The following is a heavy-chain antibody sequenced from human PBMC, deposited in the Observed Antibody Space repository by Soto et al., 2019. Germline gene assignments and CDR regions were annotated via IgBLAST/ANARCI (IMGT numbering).Heavy chain of an antibody. J-gene: IGHJ5*02. CDR3: AKNLGTNGGNFFHL. V-gene: IGHV3-23*01. CDR1: GFTFSNYN. Sequence: EVQLLESGGGLVQPGGSLRLSCAASGFTFSNYNMNWVRQAPGEGLEWVSTILSICTTYYADSVKGRFTISRDNSKDTLYLQMDSLRAEDSAVYFCAKNLGTNGGNFFHLWGQGALVTVSS. CDR2: ILSICTT. D-gene: IGHD2-8*01.